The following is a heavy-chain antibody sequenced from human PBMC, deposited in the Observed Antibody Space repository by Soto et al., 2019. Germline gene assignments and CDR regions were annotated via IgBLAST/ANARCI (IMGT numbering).Heavy chain of an antibody. Sequence: SGTLSFTCPVSGGYLSSGAYYWSWIGHPPGPGLEWIGDINHSGSTNYNPSLKSRVTISVDTSKNQFSLKLSSVTAADTAVYYCARGGTVVAYFRYYYGMDVWGQGTTVTVSS. V-gene: IGHV4-61*08. CDR3: ARGGTVVAYFRYYYGMDV. J-gene: IGHJ6*02. D-gene: IGHD2-15*01. CDR2: INHSGST. CDR1: GGYLSSGAYY.